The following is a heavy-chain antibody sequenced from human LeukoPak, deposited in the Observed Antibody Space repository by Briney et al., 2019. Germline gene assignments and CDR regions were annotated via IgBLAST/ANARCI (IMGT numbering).Heavy chain of an antibody. Sequence: ASVKVSCKASVGTFSSYAISWVRQAPGQGLEWMGRINPILGKANYAQKVQGRGTSTADKSTSTAYMELSSLRSEDTAVYYCARGGGRGYSYGYSPLEPYYFDYWGQGTLVTVSS. CDR1: VGTFSSYA. V-gene: IGHV1-69*04. CDR2: INPILGKA. D-gene: IGHD5-18*01. CDR3: ARGGGRGYSYGYSPLEPYYFDY. J-gene: IGHJ4*02.